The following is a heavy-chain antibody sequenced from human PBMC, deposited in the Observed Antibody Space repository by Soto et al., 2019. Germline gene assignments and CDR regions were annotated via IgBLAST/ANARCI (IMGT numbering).Heavy chain of an antibody. CDR1: GFTFSSYA. J-gene: IGHJ6*03. V-gene: IGHV3-23*01. D-gene: IGHD4-4*01. Sequence: GGSLRLSCAASGFTFSSYAMSWVRQAPGKGLEWVSAISGSGGSTYYADSVKGRFTISRDNSKNTRYLQMNSLRAEDTAVYYCAKDTSNGYYYYYYMDVWGKGTTVTVSS. CDR3: AKDTSNGYYYYYYMDV. CDR2: ISGSGGST.